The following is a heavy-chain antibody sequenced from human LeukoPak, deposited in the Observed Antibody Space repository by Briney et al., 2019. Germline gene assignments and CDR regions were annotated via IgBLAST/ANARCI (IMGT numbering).Heavy chain of an antibody. CDR1: GFTFSSYG. J-gene: IGHJ6*03. D-gene: IGHD2-21*01. CDR3: VRAAVIDFYYYYMDV. V-gene: IGHV3-20*04. CDR2: INWNGGST. Sequence: GGSLRLSCAASGFTFSSYGMHWVRQAPGKGLEWVSGINWNGGSTGYADSVKGRFTIYRDNAKNSLYLQMNSLRAEDTALYYCVRAAVIDFYYYYMDVWGKGTTVTVSS.